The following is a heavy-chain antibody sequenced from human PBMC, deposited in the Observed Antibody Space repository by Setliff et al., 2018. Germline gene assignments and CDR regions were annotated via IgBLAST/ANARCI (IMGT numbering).Heavy chain of an antibody. J-gene: IGHJ4*02. D-gene: IGHD2-2*01. CDR2: ISAYNGNT. Sequence: ASVKVSCKASGYSLVTHYMHWVRQAPGQGLEWMGWISAYNGNTYHAQKFQDRLSMTTDTSTSTAYMELRSLRADDTAIYFCSRLVRFCTRTSCQRLSGDDYWGQGTLVTVSS. CDR3: SRLVRFCTRTSCQRLSGDDY. V-gene: IGHV1-18*01. CDR1: GYSLVTHY.